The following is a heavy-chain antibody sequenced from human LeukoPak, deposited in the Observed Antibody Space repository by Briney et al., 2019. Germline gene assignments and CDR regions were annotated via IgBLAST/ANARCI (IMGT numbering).Heavy chain of an antibody. D-gene: IGHD5-12*01. CDR3: ARDGLATIDFDN. V-gene: IGHV3-30*02. J-gene: IGHJ4*02. CDR1: GFTFSSYG. Sequence: SGGSLRLSCAASGFTFSSYGMHWVRQAPGKGLEWVSFIRYDGSNEYYADSVRGRFTISRDNSKNTLYLQMNSLRGEDTAVYYCARDGLATIDFDNWGQGTLVSVSS. CDR2: IRYDGSNE.